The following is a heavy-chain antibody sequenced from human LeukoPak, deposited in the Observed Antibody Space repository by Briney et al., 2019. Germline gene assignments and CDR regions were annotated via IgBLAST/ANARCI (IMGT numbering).Heavy chain of an antibody. D-gene: IGHD3-22*01. CDR1: GGSISSYY. CDR2: IYTSGST. J-gene: IGHJ4*02. V-gene: IGHV4-4*07. Sequence: SETLSLTCTVSGGSISSYYWSWIRQPAGKGLEWIGRIYTSGSTNYNPSLKSRVTMSVDTSKNQFSLKLSSVTAADTAVYYCARGRSNYYDSSGYYPVDYWGQGTLVTVSS. CDR3: ARGRSNYYDSSGYYPVDY.